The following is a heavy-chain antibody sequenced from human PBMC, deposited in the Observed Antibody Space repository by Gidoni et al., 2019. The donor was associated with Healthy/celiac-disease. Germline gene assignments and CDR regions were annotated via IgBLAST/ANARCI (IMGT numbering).Heavy chain of an antibody. CDR3: AREIVRYSSSWYIEGDYYYYMDV. Sequence: EVQLVESGGGLVQPGGSLRLSCAASGFTVSSNYMSWVRQAPGKGLEWVSVIYSGGSTYYADSVKGRFTISRDNSKNTLYLQMNSLRAEDTAVYYCAREIVRYSSSWYIEGDYYYYMDVWGKGTTVTVSS. CDR1: GFTVSSNY. CDR2: IYSGGST. J-gene: IGHJ6*03. D-gene: IGHD6-13*01. V-gene: IGHV3-66*01.